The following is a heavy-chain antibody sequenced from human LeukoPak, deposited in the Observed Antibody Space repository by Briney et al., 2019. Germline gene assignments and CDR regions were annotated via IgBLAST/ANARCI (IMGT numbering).Heavy chain of an antibody. J-gene: IGHJ4*02. D-gene: IGHD3-22*01. CDR3: AKGLWYYYDSSGYVDY. V-gene: IGHV3-30*18. CDR1: GFTFSSYG. Sequence: GGSLRLSCAASGFTFSSYGMHWVRQAPGKGLEWVAVISYGGSNKYYADSVKGRFTISRDNSKNTLYLQMNSLRAEDTAVYYCAKGLWYYYDSSGYVDYWGQATLVTVSS. CDR2: ISYGGSNK.